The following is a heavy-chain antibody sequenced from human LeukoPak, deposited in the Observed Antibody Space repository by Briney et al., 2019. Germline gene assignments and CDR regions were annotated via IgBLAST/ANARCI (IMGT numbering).Heavy chain of an antibody. D-gene: IGHD3-22*01. V-gene: IGHV3-74*01. CDR1: GFTFSSYW. CDR2: INGDGSTT. Sequence: GGSLRLSCAVSGFTFSSYWMHWVRQAPGKGPVWVSRINGDGSTTTYADSVKGRFTISRDNAKNTLYLQLNSLGAEDTAVYYCARMHYESGAYFFDYWGQGTLVTVSS. J-gene: IGHJ4*02. CDR3: ARMHYESGAYFFDY.